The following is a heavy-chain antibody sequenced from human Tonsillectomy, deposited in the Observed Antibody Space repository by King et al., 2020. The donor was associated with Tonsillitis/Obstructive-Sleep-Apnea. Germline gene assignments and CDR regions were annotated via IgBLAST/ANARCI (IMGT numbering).Heavy chain of an antibody. D-gene: IGHD2-2*01. V-gene: IGHV4-34*01. CDR2: INHSGST. CDR1: GGSFSGYY. J-gene: IGHJ6*03. Sequence: VQLPQWGAGLLKPSETLSLTCAVYGGSFSGYYWSWIRQPPGKGLEWIGEINHSGSTDYNPSLRSRVTISVDTSKNQFSLRLSSVTAADTAVYYCARAEIVVVPAASNYYYYMDVWGKGTTVTVSS. CDR3: ARAEIVVVPAASNYYYYMDV.